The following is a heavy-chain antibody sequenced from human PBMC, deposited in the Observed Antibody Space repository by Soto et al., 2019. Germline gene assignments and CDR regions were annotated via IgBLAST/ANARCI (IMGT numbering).Heavy chain of an antibody. D-gene: IGHD4-17*01. CDR1: GGSISSGDYY. CDR2: IYYSGNT. J-gene: IGHJ6*02. CDR3: ARDSTLRTLGMDV. V-gene: IGHV4-30-4*01. Sequence: QVQLQESGPGLVKPSQTLSLTCTVSGGSISSGDYYWSWIRQPPGKGLEWIGYIYYSGNTYYNPSLKSRVTISLDTSKNQCSLKLSSVTAADTAVYYCARDSTLRTLGMDVWGQGTTVTVSS.